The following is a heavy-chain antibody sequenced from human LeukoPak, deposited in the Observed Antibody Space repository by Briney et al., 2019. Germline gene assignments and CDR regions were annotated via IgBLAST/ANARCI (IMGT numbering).Heavy chain of an antibody. CDR1: GYTFTNYW. Sequence: GESLKISCEASGYTFTNYWIGWVRQMPGKGLEWMGIIFPDDSHTRYNPSFEGRVTISDDKSISTAYLQWSSLEASDAGLYYCARAHYMDVWGKGTTVTVSS. J-gene: IGHJ6*03. V-gene: IGHV5-51*01. CDR2: IFPDDSHT. CDR3: ARAHYMDV.